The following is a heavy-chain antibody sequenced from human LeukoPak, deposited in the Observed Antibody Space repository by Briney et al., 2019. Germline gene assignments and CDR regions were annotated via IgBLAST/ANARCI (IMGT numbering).Heavy chain of an antibody. J-gene: IGHJ3*01. CDR2: VKSDGSSI. V-gene: IGHV3-74*01. CDR1: GFTFSSHW. D-gene: IGHD1-26*01. Sequence: GGSLRLSCAASGFTFSSHWMHWVRQAPGRGLVWVSRVKSDGSSINYADSVKGRFTISRDNAKNTLLLQMNSLRAEDTAVYYCARGGSPPEALGDTFDVWGQGTLVTVSS. CDR3: ARGGSPPEALGDTFDV.